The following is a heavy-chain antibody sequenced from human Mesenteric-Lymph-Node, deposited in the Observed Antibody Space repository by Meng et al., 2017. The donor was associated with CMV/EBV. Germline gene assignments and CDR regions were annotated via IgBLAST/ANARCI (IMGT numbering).Heavy chain of an antibody. Sequence: ASGYTFTGYFLHWVRQAPGQGPEWMGRINPDSGVTNNAQKFQGRVTMTRDTSISTAYMELSSLRSDDTAMYYCARKGPSGYDGDFDYWGQGTLVTVSS. CDR2: INPDSGVT. V-gene: IGHV1-2*06. CDR3: ARKGPSGYDGDFDY. J-gene: IGHJ4*02. D-gene: IGHD5-12*01. CDR1: GYTFTGYF.